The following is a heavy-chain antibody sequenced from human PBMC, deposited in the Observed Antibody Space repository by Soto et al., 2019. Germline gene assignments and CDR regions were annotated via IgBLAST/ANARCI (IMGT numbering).Heavy chain of an antibody. D-gene: IGHD6-25*01. Sequence: ASVKVSCKASGYTFTGYYMHWVRQAPGQGLEWMGWINPNSGGTNYAQKLQGRVTMTTDTSTSTAYMELRSLRSDDTAVYYCARVGTGIAAMVYWGQGTLVTVSS. CDR1: GYTFTGYY. J-gene: IGHJ4*02. CDR3: ARVGTGIAAMVY. V-gene: IGHV1-2*02. CDR2: INPNSGGT.